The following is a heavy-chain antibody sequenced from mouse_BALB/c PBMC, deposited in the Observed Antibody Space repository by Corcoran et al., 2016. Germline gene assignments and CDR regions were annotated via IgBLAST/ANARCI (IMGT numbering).Heavy chain of an antibody. D-gene: IGHD6-1*01. CDR3: AREPYAMDY. J-gene: IGHJ4*01. CDR2: INTYTGEP. CDR1: GYTFKNYG. V-gene: IGHV9-3-1*01. Sequence: QIQLVQSGPELKKPGETVKISCKASGYTFKNYGMNWVKQAPGKGLKWMGWINTYTGEPTYPDDFKGRFAFSLETSASTAYLQINNLKNEQTATYFFAREPYAMDYWGQGTSVTVSS.